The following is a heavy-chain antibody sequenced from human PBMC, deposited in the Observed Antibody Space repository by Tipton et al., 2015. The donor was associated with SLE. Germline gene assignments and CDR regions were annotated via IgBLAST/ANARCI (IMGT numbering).Heavy chain of an antibody. CDR3: TTVDYGDYGGYFDY. V-gene: IGHV3-15*01. CDR2: IKSKTDGGTT. D-gene: IGHD4-17*01. CDR1: GFTFSNAW. Sequence: SLRLSCTASGFTFSNAWMSWVRQAPGMGLEWVGRIKSKTDGGTTHYAAPVKGRFTISRDDSKNTLYLQMNSLKTEDTAVYYCTTVDYGDYGGYFDYWGQGTLVTVSP. J-gene: IGHJ4*02.